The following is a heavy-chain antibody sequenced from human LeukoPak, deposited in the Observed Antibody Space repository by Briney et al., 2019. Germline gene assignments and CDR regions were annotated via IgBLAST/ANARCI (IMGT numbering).Heavy chain of an antibody. D-gene: IGHD1-26*01. CDR1: GGSISSSSYY. J-gene: IGHJ4*02. Sequence: SETLSLTCTVSGGSISSSSYYWGWIRQPPGQGLEWIGSIYYSGHTYYNPSLKSRVTISVDTSKNQFSLKLSSVTAADTAVYYCARQTVIVGTTRGFDYWGQGTLVTVSS. V-gene: IGHV4-39*01. CDR2: IYYSGHT. CDR3: ARQTVIVGTTRGFDY.